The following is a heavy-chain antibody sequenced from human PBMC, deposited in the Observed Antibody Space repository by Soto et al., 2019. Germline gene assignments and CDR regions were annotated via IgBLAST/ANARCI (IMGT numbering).Heavy chain of an antibody. Sequence: GWSLGLSCAASGFTFSSYGMHWVRQAPGKGLEWVAVISYDGSNQYYADSVEGRFTISRDSSKNTMYMYMNSLRPEDTAVYYCAKSNRVWGGEGYYGMDVWGQGNTVTVYS. V-gene: IGHV3-30*18. CDR3: AKSNRVWGGEGYYGMDV. J-gene: IGHJ6*02. D-gene: IGHD3-10*01. CDR1: GFTFSSYG. CDR2: ISYDGSNQ.